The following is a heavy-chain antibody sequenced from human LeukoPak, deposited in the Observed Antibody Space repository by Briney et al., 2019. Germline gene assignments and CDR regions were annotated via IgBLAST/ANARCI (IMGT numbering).Heavy chain of an antibody. Sequence: PGGSLRLSCAASGFTFSSYSMNWVRQAPGKGLEWVSSISSSSSYIYYADSVKGRFTISRDNAKNSLYLQMNSLRAEDTAVYYCATGAYYYDSSGYPSWGQGTLVTVSS. D-gene: IGHD3-22*01. V-gene: IGHV3-21*01. CDR2: ISSSSSYI. J-gene: IGHJ5*02. CDR3: ATGAYYYDSSGYPS. CDR1: GFTFSSYS.